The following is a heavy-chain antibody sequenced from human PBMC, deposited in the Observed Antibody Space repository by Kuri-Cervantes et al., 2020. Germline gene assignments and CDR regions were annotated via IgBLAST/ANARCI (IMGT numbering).Heavy chain of an antibody. V-gene: IGHV3-30*07. CDR3: AKKLHTPQGNYYGSGSYFLPLDY. D-gene: IGHD3-10*01. Sequence: GGSLRLSCAASGFTFSSYAMHWVRQAPGEGLEWVAVISYDGSDKYYADSVKGRFTISRDNSKNTLYLQMNSLRAEDTAVYYCAKKLHTPQGNYYGSGSYFLPLDYWGQGTLVTVSS. CDR1: GFTFSSYA. J-gene: IGHJ4*02. CDR2: ISYDGSDK.